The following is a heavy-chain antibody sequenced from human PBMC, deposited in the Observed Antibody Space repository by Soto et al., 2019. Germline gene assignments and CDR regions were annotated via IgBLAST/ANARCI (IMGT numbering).Heavy chain of an antibody. J-gene: IGHJ6*02. V-gene: IGHV5-10-1*01. Sequence: GESLKISCKGSGYSFTSYWISWVRQMPGKGLEWMGRIDPSDSYTNYSPSFQGHVTISADKSISTAYLQWSSMKASDTAMYYCARRLATINDFYYGMDVWGQGTTVTGSS. CDR2: IDPSDSYT. CDR1: GYSFTSYW. CDR3: ARRLATINDFYYGMDV. D-gene: IGHD5-12*01.